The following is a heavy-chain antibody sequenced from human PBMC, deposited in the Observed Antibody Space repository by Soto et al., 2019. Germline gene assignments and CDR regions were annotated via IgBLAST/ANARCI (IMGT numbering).Heavy chain of an antibody. CDR2: ISGSGGST. V-gene: IGHV3-23*01. D-gene: IGHD3-22*01. Sequence: GGSLRLSCAASGFTFSSYALSWVRQAPGKGLEWVSAISGSGGSTYYADSVKGRFTISRDNSKNTLYLQMNSLRGEDTAVYYCAKNYYDSSGYYGGEYYYYGRDVWGQGTTVTVSS. CDR3: AKNYYDSSGYYGGEYYYYGRDV. J-gene: IGHJ6*02. CDR1: GFTFSSYA.